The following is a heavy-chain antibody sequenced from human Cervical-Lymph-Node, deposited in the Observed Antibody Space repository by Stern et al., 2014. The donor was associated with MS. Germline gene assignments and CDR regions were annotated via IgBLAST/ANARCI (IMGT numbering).Heavy chain of an antibody. CDR2: ISYDGSNK. CDR1: GFTFSSYG. CDR3: ANHYDDC. Sequence: VQLEESGGGVVQPGRSLRLSCAASGFTFSSYGMHWVRQASGKGLEWVAVISYDGSNKYYADSVKGRFTISRDNSKNTLYLQMNSLRAEDTAVYYCANHYDDCWGQGTLVTVSS. D-gene: IGHD3-22*01. J-gene: IGHJ4*02. V-gene: IGHV3-30*18.